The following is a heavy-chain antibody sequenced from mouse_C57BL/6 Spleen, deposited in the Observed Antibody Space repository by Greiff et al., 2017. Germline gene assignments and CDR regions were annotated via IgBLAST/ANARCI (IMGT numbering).Heavy chain of an antibody. V-gene: IGHV1-55*01. CDR3: AAYYSNPWYFDV. CDR1: GYTFTSYW. CDR2: IYPGSGST. J-gene: IGHJ1*03. Sequence: QVQLQQPGAELVKPGASVKMSCKASGYTFTSYWITWVKQRPGQGLEWIGDIYPGSGSTNYNEKFKSKATLTVDTSSSTAYMQLSSLTSEDSAVXYCAAYYSNPWYFDVWGTGTTVTVSS. D-gene: IGHD2-5*01.